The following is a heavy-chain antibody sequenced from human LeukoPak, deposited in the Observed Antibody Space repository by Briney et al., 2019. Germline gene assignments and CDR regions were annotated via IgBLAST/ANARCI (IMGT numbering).Heavy chain of an antibody. D-gene: IGHD6-19*01. CDR1: GFTFSSYS. J-gene: IGHJ6*02. V-gene: IGHV3-21*01. CDR3: ARMGSSAGGMDV. Sequence: GGSLRLSCAASGFTFSSYSMNWVRQAPGKGLEWVSSISSSSSYIYYADLVKGRFTISRDNAKNSLYLQMNSLRAEDTAVYYCARMGSSAGGMDVWGQGTTVTVSS. CDR2: ISSSSSYI.